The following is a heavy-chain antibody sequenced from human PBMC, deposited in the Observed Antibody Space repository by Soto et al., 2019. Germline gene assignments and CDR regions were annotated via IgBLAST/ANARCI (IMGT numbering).Heavy chain of an antibody. CDR2: ISTHNGNT. CDR3: AREGILGLFDAYDL. J-gene: IGHJ3*01. V-gene: IGHV1-18*04. Sequence: ASVKVSCKASVFASSGISWVRQAPGQRLEWMGWISTHNGNTIYAQKFQGRVIMTMDTSTTTVYMELRSLRPDDTAVYLCAREGILGLFDAYDLWGQGTMVTVSS. CDR1: VFASSG. D-gene: IGHD3-3*01.